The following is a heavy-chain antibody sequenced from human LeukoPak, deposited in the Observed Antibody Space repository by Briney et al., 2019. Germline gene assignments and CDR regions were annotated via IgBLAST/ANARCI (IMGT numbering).Heavy chain of an antibody. CDR1: GFTFSTYA. CDR3: ARETPRRGETRDGYR. V-gene: IGHV3-23*01. CDR2: ISGSGGST. D-gene: IGHD5-24*01. J-gene: IGHJ4*02. Sequence: PGGSLRLSCAASGFTFSTYAMSWVRQAPGKGLEWVSAISGSGGSTYYADSVKGRFTISRDNAKNSLYPQMNSLRAEDTAVYYCARETPRRGETRDGYRWGQGTLVTVSS.